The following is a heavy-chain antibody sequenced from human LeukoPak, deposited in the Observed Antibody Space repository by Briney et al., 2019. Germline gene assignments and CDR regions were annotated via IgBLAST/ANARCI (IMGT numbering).Heavy chain of an antibody. CDR2: IGPSGDT. D-gene: IGHD2-8*01. J-gene: IGHJ3*02. Sequence: PGGPLRLSCAASGFTFSSYDMHWVRQATGKGLEWVSAIGPSGDTYYPGSVKGRFTISRENAKNSLYLQMNSLRAGDKAVYYCASSSRLMGNAFDIWGQGTMVTVSS. CDR1: GFTFSSYD. V-gene: IGHV3-13*01. CDR3: ASSSRLMGNAFDI.